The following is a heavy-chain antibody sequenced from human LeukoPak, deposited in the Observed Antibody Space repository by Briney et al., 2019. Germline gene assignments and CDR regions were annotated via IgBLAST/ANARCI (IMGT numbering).Heavy chain of an antibody. J-gene: IGHJ6*03. CDR3: ARDPYSGNYGNYYYYYMDV. CDR2: ITSSGTYI. V-gene: IGHV3-21*01. Sequence: GGSLKLSCATSGFTFNNYNMNWVRQAPGRALEWVSSITSSGTYIFYADSMKGRFTISRDNAKNSLYLQMNSLGPEDTAVYYCARDPYSGNYGNYYYYYMDVWGKGTTVTISS. D-gene: IGHD1-26*01. CDR1: GFTFNNYN.